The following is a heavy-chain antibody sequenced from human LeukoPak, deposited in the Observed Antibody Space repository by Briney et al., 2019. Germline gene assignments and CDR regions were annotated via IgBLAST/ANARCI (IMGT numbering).Heavy chain of an antibody. V-gene: IGHV1-69*05. CDR3: ARDSGSYRARAFDI. CDR2: IIPIFGTA. D-gene: IGHD1-26*01. CDR1: GGTFSSYA. J-gene: IGHJ3*02. Sequence: GSSGKVSCKASGGTFSSYAISWVRQAPGQGLEWMGRIIPIFGTANYAQKFQGRVTITTDESTSTAYMELSSLRSDDTAVYYCARDSGSYRARAFDIWGQGTMVTVSS.